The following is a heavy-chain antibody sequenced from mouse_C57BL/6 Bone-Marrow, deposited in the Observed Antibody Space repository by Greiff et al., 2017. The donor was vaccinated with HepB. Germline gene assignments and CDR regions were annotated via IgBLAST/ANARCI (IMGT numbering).Heavy chain of an antibody. Sequence: VQLQQPGAELVKPGASVKVSCKASGYTFTSYWMHWVKQRPGQGLEWIGRIHPSDSDTNYNQKFKGKATLTVDTSSSTAYMQLSSLTSEDSAVYYCARFKDYDGAWFAYWGQGTLVTVSA. D-gene: IGHD2-4*01. V-gene: IGHV1-74*01. J-gene: IGHJ3*01. CDR3: ARFKDYDGAWFAY. CDR1: GYTFTSYW. CDR2: IHPSDSDT.